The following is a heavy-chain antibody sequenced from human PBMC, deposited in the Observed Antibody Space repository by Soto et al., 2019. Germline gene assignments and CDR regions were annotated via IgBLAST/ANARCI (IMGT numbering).Heavy chain of an antibody. CDR1: GGSISSGGYS. J-gene: IGHJ6*02. CDR2: IYHSGST. D-gene: IGHD4-17*01. Sequence: PSETLSLTCAVSGGSISSGGYSWSWIRQPPGKGLEWIGYIYHSGSTFYNPSLKSRVTISVDTSKNQFSLKLSSATAADTAVYYCARDGATVTTSLRYYYGMDVWGQGTTVTVSS. V-gene: IGHV4-30-2*01. CDR3: ARDGATVTTSLRYYYGMDV.